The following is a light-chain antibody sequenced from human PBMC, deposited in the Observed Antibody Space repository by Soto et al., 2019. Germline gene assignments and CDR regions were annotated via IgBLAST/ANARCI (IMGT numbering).Light chain of an antibody. CDR3: AAWDDTLRGPV. V-gene: IGLV1-47*01. CDR2: RSN. CDR1: MSNIGGTY. J-gene: IGLJ2*01. Sequence: QSVLTQPPSASGTPGQRVTIACSGTMSNIGGTYVYWYQQLPGAAPKLVMSRSNQRPSGVPARFSASKSGTSASLAISGLRSEDEADYYCAAWDDTLRGPVFGGGTKVTVL.